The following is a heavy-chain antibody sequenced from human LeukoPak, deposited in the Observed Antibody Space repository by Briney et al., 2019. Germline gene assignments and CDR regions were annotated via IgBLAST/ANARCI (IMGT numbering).Heavy chain of an antibody. V-gene: IGHV4-39*07. D-gene: IGHD1-26*01. CDR2: IYYSGST. CDR1: GGSISSSSYY. CDR3: ARVSLSGSYQDY. J-gene: IGHJ4*02. Sequence: PSETLSLTCTVSGGSISSSSYYWGWIRQPPGKGLEWIGSIYYSGSTYYSPSLKSRVTISVDTSKNRFSLKLSSVTAADTAVYYCARVSLSGSYQDYWGQGTLVTVSS.